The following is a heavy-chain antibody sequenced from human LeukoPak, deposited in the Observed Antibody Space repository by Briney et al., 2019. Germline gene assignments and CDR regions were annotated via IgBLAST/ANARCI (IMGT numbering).Heavy chain of an antibody. CDR2: IYPDDSDT. D-gene: IGHD6-13*01. V-gene: IGHV5-51*01. J-gene: IGHJ4*02. CDR3: ARRFSSSWYYFDY. CDR1: GYTFATYW. Sequence: GESLKISCKASGYTFATYWIGWVRQMPGKGLEWMGIIYPDDSDTVYSPSFQGQVTISADKSISTAYLQWSSLKASDTAVYYCARRFSSSWYYFDYWGQGTLVTVSS.